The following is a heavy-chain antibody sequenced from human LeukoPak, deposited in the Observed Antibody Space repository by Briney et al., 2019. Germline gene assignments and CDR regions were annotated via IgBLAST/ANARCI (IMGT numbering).Heavy chain of an antibody. CDR2: IGGSGTRT. CDR1: GFTFTTYG. Sequence: GGSLRLSCSASGFTFTTYGMNWVRQAPGKGLEWVSGIGGSGTRTYYADSVKGRFTISRDNSKNTLYLQMNSLREEDTAVYYCAKDSHWILFDDWGQGTLVTVSS. V-gene: IGHV3-23*01. D-gene: IGHD2-2*03. CDR3: AKDSHWILFDD. J-gene: IGHJ4*02.